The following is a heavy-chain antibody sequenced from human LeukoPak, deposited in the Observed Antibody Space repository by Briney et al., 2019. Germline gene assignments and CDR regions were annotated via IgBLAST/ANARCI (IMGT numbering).Heavy chain of an antibody. V-gene: IGHV4-39*01. CDR2: IYYSGST. D-gene: IGHD3-3*01. J-gene: IGHJ4*02. CDR3: DSQYYDFWSGPFDY. Sequence: SETLSLTCTVSGGSISSSSYYWGWIRQPPGKGLEWIGSIYYSGSTYYNPSLKSRVTISVDTSKNQFSLKLSSVTAADTAVYYCDSQYYDFWSGPFDYWGQGTLVTVSS. CDR1: GGSISSSSYY.